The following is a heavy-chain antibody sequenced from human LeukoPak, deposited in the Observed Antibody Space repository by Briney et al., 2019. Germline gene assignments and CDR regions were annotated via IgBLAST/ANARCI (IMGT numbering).Heavy chain of an antibody. CDR1: GGSISSYY. J-gene: IGHJ3*02. CDR3: AKEPGSGSDAFDI. Sequence: PSETLSLTCTVSGGSISSYYWSWIRQPPGKGLEWIGYIYYSGSTNYNPSLKSRVTISVDTSKNQFSLKLSSVTAADTAVYYCAKEPGSGSDAFDIWGQGTMVTVSS. CDR2: IYYSGST. D-gene: IGHD2-15*01. V-gene: IGHV4-59*01.